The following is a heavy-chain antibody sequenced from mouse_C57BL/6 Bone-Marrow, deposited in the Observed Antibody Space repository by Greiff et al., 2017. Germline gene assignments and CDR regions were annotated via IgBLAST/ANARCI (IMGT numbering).Heavy chain of an antibody. V-gene: IGHV5-17*01. CDR1: GFTFSDYG. CDR2: ISSGSSTI. Sequence: EVKLMESGGGLVKPGGSLKLSCAASGFTFSDYGMHWVRQAPEKGLEWVAYISSGSSTINYADTVKGRFTISRDNAKNTLFLQMTSLRSEDTAMYYCARTEFAYWGRGTLVTVSA. CDR3: ARTEFAY. J-gene: IGHJ3*01.